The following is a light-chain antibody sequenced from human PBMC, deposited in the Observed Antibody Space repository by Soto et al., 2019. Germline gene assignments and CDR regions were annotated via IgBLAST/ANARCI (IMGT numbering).Light chain of an antibody. CDR2: GAS. CDR1: QSVSSSY. Sequence: EIVLTQSPGTLSLSPGERATLSCRASQSVSSSYLAWYQXXXXQAPRLLIYGASSRATGIPDRFSGSGSGTDFTLTISRLEPEDFAVYYCQQYGSSFTFGPGTKVDIK. V-gene: IGKV3-20*01. CDR3: QQYGSSFT. J-gene: IGKJ3*01.